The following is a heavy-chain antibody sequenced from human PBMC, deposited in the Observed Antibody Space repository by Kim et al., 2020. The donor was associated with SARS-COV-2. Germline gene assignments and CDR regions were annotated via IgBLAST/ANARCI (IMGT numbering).Heavy chain of an antibody. CDR2: IFYTGRN. CDR1: DGSISGNY. V-gene: IGHV4-59*01. CDR3: ARGWEEIDD. J-gene: IGHJ4*02. D-gene: IGHD1-26*01. Sequence: SETLSLTCTVTDGSISGNYWSWIRQPLGEGLEWIGYIFYTGRNSYNPSLKTRVAMSVDTSKNQFSLQLTSVTAADTAVYYCARGWEEIDDWGQGTLVTVSS.